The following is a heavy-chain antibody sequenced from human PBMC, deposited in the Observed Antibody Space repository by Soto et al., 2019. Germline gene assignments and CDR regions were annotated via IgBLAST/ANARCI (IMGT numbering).Heavy chain of an antibody. D-gene: IGHD2-2*01. V-gene: IGHV3-53*01. CDR1: GFTVSSHY. J-gene: IGHJ6*02. CDR3: AREVFCSSASCQVRYGMDV. Sequence: GGSLRLSCAPSGFTVSSHYMSWVRQAPGKGLEWVSVINSGGSTYYADSVKGRFTISRDHSRNTLYLQMNSLRVEDTAVYYCAREVFCSSASCQVRYGMDVWGQGTTVTVSS. CDR2: INSGGST.